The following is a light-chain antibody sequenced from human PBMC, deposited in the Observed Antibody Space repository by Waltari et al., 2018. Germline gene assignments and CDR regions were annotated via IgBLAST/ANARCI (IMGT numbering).Light chain of an antibody. V-gene: IGLV4-69*01. CDR1: SGHSSNI. CDR3: QTGGHGTWV. Sequence: QLVLTQSPSASASLGASVRLTCTLDSGHSSNIIAWHQQQQGKGPRYLMKVNSDGSHSKGDGIPDRFAGSGAGAERYLTISSVQSEDEADYYCQTGGHGTWVFGGGTKLTVL. J-gene: IGLJ3*02. CDR2: VNSDGSH.